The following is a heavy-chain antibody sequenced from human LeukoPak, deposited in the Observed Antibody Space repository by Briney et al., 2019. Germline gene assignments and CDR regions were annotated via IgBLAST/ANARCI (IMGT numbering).Heavy chain of an antibody. CDR3: TRDTGTTGEVKFDP. J-gene: IGHJ5*02. D-gene: IGHD4-17*01. CDR1: GGSFSGYY. V-gene: IGHV4-34*01. CDR2: INHSGST. Sequence: SETLSLTCAVYGGSFSGYYWSWIRQPPGKGLEWIGEINHSGSTDYNPSLKSRVTISVDTSKNQFSLKLSSVTAADTAVYYCTRDTGTTGEVKFDPWGQGTLVTVSS.